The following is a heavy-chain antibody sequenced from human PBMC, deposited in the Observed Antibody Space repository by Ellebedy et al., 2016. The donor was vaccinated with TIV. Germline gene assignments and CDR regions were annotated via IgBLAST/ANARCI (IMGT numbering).Heavy chain of an antibody. V-gene: IGHV4-39*01. CDR3: ARLTSVTPYYGVDV. CDR2: IHDSGST. D-gene: IGHD2-21*02. J-gene: IGHJ6*02. Sequence: MPGGSLRLSCTVSGGSVNSLSYYWGWIRQPPGKGLEWIGNIHDSGSTKYSQSLKSRVPISLDTSKNQFSLKLTSLTAADTAVYYCARLTSVTPYYGVDVWGQGTTVTVSS. CDR1: GGSVNSLSYY.